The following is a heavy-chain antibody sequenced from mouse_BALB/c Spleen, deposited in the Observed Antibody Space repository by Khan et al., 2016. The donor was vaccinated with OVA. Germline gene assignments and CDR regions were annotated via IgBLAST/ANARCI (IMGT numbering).Heavy chain of an antibody. CDR3: ARDASNLDFSFAY. Sequence: EVQLQESGPELVKPGASVKMSCKASGYTFTNYVIHWVMQKPGQGLEWIGYINPDNDGTRFNENFKGKATLTSDTSSSTAYMELSSLTSEDSAVYYCARDASNLDFSFAYWGQGTLVTVSA. V-gene: IGHV1S136*01. CDR2: INPDNDGT. D-gene: IGHD4-1*01. CDR1: GYTFTNYV. J-gene: IGHJ3*01.